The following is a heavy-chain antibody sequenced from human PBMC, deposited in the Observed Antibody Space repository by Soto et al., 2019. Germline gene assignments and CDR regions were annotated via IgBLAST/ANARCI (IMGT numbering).Heavy chain of an antibody. D-gene: IGHD4-17*01. CDR2: IKQDGSEK. Sequence: EVQLVESGGGLVQPGGSLRLSCAVSGFTFSSYWMSWVRQAPGKGLEWMANIKQDGSEKYYVDSVKGRFTISRDNAKNSLYLQMNSLRAEDTAVYYCARDHPIYGAPDLDYWGQGTLVTVSS. V-gene: IGHV3-7*01. CDR3: ARDHPIYGAPDLDY. J-gene: IGHJ4*02. CDR1: GFTFSSYW.